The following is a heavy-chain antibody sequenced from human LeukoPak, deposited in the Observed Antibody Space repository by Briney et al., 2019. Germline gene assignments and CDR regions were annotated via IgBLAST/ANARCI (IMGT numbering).Heavy chain of an antibody. J-gene: IGHJ4*02. CDR1: GYTFTGYY. D-gene: IGHD1-26*01. Sequence: ASVKVSCKASGYTFTGYYMHWVRQAPGQGLEWMGRINPNSGGTNYAQKFQGRVTMTRDTSISTAYMELSRLRSDDTAVYYCARDYSDYYTFDYWGQGTLVTVS. V-gene: IGHV1-2*06. CDR2: INPNSGGT. CDR3: ARDYSDYYTFDY.